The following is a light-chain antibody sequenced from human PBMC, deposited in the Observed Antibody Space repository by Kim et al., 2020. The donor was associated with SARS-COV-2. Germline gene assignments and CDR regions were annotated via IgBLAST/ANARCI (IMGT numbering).Light chain of an antibody. Sequence: AAVGERVTITCRASQGIRNYLAWYQQKPGEIPKVLIYGASTVQSGVPSRCSGSGAGTDFTLTITSLQPEDVATYYCQKYNSAPQTFGQGTKVDIK. CDR1: QGIRNY. CDR3: QKYNSAPQT. V-gene: IGKV1-27*01. J-gene: IGKJ1*01. CDR2: GAS.